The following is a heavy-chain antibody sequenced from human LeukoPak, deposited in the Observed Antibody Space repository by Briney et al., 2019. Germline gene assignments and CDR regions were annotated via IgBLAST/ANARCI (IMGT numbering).Heavy chain of an antibody. CDR3: ASFDGHYFFDY. CDR2: IWYDGSNR. CDR1: GFNFRSYG. V-gene: IGHV3-33*01. J-gene: IGHJ4*02. Sequence: GGSLRLSCAASGFNFRSYGMHWVRQAPGKGLEWVALIWYDGSNRNYADSVKGRFSISRDNSKNTLYLQMNGLRADDTAVYYCASFDGHYFFDYWGQGVMVTVSS. D-gene: IGHD3-9*01.